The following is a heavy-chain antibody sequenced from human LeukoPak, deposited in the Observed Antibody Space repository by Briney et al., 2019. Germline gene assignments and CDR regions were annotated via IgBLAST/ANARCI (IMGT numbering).Heavy chain of an antibody. D-gene: IGHD3-10*01. CDR3: ASQPDYYGPFDY. J-gene: IGHJ4*02. Sequence: SETLSLTCTVSGGSISSSSYYWGWIRQPPGKGLEWIGSIYYSGSTYYNPSLKSRVTISVDTSKNQFSLKLSSVTAADTAVYYCASQPDYYGPFDYWGQGTLVTVSS. CDR1: GGSISSSSYY. V-gene: IGHV4-39*07. CDR2: IYYSGST.